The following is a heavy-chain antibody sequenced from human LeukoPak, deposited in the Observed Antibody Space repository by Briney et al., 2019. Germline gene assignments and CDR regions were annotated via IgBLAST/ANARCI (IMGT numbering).Heavy chain of an antibody. Sequence: PGGSLRLSCAASGFTFSIHSMNWGRQAPGKGLEWVSSISSSSSYIYYADSVKGRFTISRDNSKNTLYLQMNSLRAEDTAVYYCARERGASWSGYYLDYWGQGTLVTVSS. V-gene: IGHV3-21*01. D-gene: IGHD3-3*01. CDR1: GFTFSIHS. J-gene: IGHJ4*02. CDR2: ISSSSSYI. CDR3: ARERGASWSGYYLDY.